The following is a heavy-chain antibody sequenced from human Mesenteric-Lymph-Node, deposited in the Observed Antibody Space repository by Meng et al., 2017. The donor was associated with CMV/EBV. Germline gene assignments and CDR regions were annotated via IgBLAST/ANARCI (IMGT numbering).Heavy chain of an antibody. J-gene: IGHJ4*02. CDR1: GDSVSSGGYY. CDR2: IYYSGST. D-gene: IGHD3-3*01. V-gene: IGHV4-61*08. CDR3: ARAPEPEYDFWSGYYRFPYYFDY. Sequence: GSLRLSCTVSGDSVSSGGYYWSWIRQPPGKGLEWIGYIYYSGSTNYNPSLKSRVTISVDTSKNQFSLKLSSVTAADTAVYYCARAPEPEYDFWSGYYRFPYYFDYWGQGTLVTVSS.